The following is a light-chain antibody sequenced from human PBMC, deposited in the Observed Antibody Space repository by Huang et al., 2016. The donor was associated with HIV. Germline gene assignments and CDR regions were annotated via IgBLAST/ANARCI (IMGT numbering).Light chain of an antibody. CDR2: DAS. CDR1: QRVNTF. V-gene: IGKV3-11*01. Sequence: EIMLTQSPATLSLSPGEKATLSCRASQRVNTFLAWYQQKPGQAPRLLNYDASHRATGSPARFSGIGSGTDFTLTISSLEPEDAAVYYCQQRSDWPLTLGGGTKVEIQ. J-gene: IGKJ4*01. CDR3: QQRSDWPLT.